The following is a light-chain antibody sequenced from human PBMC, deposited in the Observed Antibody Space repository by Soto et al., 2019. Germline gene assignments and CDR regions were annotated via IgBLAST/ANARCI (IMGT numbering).Light chain of an antibody. CDR1: QSVSSY. CDR2: DAS. J-gene: IGKJ5*01. CDR3: QQRNNWRRGT. V-gene: IGKV3-11*01. Sequence: EIVLTQAPATLSLSPGDRATLSCRASQSVSSYLAWYQQKPGQAPRLLIYDASNRATGIPARFSGSGSGTDLTLTISSLEPEDFAVYYCQQRNNWRRGTFGQGTRLEIK.